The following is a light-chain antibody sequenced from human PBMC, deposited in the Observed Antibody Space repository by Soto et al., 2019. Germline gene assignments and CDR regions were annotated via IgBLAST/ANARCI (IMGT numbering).Light chain of an antibody. CDR3: QQRSSWPPTIT. J-gene: IGKJ5*01. V-gene: IGKV3-15*01. CDR2: GAS. Sequence: EIAMTQSPATLSVSPGERATLSCRASQSVSTSLAWYQQKPGQAPRLLIYGASTRAAGIPARFSGSASGTEFTLTISSLQSEDFTVYYCQQRSSWPPTITFGQGTRLEI. CDR1: QSVSTS.